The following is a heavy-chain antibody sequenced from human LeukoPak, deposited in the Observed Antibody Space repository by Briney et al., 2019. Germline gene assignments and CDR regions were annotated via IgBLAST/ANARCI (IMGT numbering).Heavy chain of an antibody. Sequence: PSETLSLTCTVSGGSISSYYWSWIRQPPGKGLEWIGYIYTSGSTNYNPSLKSRVTISVDTSKNQFSLKLSSGTAADTAVYYCARHDYYDSSGYYPDQVAFDIWGQGTMVTVSS. D-gene: IGHD3-22*01. CDR3: ARHDYYDSSGYYPDQVAFDI. J-gene: IGHJ3*02. V-gene: IGHV4-4*09. CDR1: GGSISSYY. CDR2: IYTSGST.